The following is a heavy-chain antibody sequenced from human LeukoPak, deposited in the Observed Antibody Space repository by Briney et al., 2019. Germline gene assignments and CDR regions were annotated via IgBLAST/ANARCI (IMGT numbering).Heavy chain of an antibody. CDR2: IYHSGST. V-gene: IGHV4-38-2*02. D-gene: IGHD2-15*01. Sequence: SETLSLTCTVSGYSISSGYYWGWIRQPPGKGLEWIGRIYHSGSTYYNPSPKSRVTISVDTSKNPFSRKRSSVTAADTAVYYCARVGGYCSGGSCYSLYFQHWGQGTLVTVSS. J-gene: IGHJ1*01. CDR1: GYSISSGYY. CDR3: ARVGGYCSGGSCYSLYFQH.